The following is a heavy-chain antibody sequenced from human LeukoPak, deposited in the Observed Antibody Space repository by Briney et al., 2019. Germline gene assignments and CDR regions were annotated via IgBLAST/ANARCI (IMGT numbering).Heavy chain of an antibody. CDR1: GFTFSSYG. J-gene: IGHJ4*02. D-gene: IGHD1-26*01. V-gene: IGHV3-30*18. CDR2: ISFDGSSQ. CDR3: AKPPEVGATVGYFDY. Sequence: PGRSLRLSCAASGFTFSSYGMHWVRQAPGKGLQWVALISFDGSSQYYADPVKGRFTISRDNSKNPLYLQMNSLRAEDTAVYYCAKPPEVGATVGYFDYWGQGTLVTVSS.